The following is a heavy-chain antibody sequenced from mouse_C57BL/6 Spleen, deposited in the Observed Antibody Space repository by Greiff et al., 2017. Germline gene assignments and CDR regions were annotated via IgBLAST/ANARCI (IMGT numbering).Heavy chain of an antibody. CDR3: ARSGDYGEYAMDY. J-gene: IGHJ4*01. V-gene: IGHV1-54*01. D-gene: IGHD2-4*01. Sequence: VMLQQSGAELVRPGTSVKVSCKASGYAFTNYLIEWVKQRPGQGLEWIGVINPGSGGTNYTEKFKGKATLTADKSSSTAYMQLSSLTSEDSAVYFCARSGDYGEYAMDYWGQGTSVTVSS. CDR1: GYAFTNYL. CDR2: INPGSGGT.